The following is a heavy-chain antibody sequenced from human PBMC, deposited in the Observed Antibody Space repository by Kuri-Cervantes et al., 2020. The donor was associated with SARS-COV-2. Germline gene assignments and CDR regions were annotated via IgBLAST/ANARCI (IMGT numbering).Heavy chain of an antibody. CDR1: GFSLSTSGMC. CDR3: ARIRYYDFWSGFDP. Sequence: SGPTLVTPTQTLPLTCTFSGFSLSTSGMCVSWIRQPPGKALEWLALIDWDDDKYYSTSLKTRLTISKDTSKNQVVLTMTNMDPVDTATYYCARIRYYDFWSGFDPWGQGTLVTVSS. CDR2: IDWDDDK. J-gene: IGHJ5*02. D-gene: IGHD3-3*01. V-gene: IGHV2-70*01.